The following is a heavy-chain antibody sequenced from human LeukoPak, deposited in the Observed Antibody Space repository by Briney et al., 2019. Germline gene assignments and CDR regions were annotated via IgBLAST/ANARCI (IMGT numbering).Heavy chain of an antibody. V-gene: IGHV3-33*08. CDR2: IWYDGSNK. Sequence: GGSLRLSCAASGFTFSSYAMSWVRQAPGKGLEWVAVIWYDGSNKYYADSVKGRFTISRDNSKNTLYLQMNSLRAEDTAVYYCARESYSSSWYGLGPADYYYMDVWGKGTTVTVSS. D-gene: IGHD6-13*01. CDR3: ARESYSSSWYGLGPADYYYMDV. CDR1: GFTFSSYA. J-gene: IGHJ6*03.